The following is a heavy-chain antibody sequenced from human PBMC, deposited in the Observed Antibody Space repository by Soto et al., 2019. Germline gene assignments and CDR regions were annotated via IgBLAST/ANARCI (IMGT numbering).Heavy chain of an antibody. V-gene: IGHV3-23*01. D-gene: IGHD1-26*01. CDR2: ISGSGGTT. Sequence: GGSLRLSCAASGFTFSSYAMSWVRQAPGKGLECVSTISGSGGTTYYADSVKGRFTISRDNSKNTLYLQMNSLRAEDTAVYYCAKATGALGATTDYWGQGTLVTVSS. J-gene: IGHJ4*02. CDR3: AKATGALGATTDY. CDR1: GFTFSSYA.